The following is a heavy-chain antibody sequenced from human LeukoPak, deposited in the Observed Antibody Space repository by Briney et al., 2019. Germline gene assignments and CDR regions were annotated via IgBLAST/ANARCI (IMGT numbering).Heavy chain of an antibody. CDR2: ITGIGGTT. Sequence: GGSLRLSCAASEFTFSIYAMNWVRQAPGKGLEWVSGITGIGGTTYYADSVKGRFTISRDNSKNTLFLQMNTLRAEDTAVYYCAKDNAYSSGWLYYFDYWGQGTLVAVSS. D-gene: IGHD6-19*01. CDR1: EFTFSIYA. J-gene: IGHJ4*02. V-gene: IGHV3-23*01. CDR3: AKDNAYSSGWLYYFDY.